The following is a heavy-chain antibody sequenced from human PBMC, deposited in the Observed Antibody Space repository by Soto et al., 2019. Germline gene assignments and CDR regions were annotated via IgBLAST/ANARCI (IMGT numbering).Heavy chain of an antibody. CDR1: GDSISGSSYY. CDR3: ATRYISGWCVPY. J-gene: IGHJ4*02. CDR2: IYFSGTT. Sequence: SETLSLTCSVSGDSISGSSYYWGWIRQPPGKGLEWIGSIYFSGTTYCNPSLKSRVTISVDTSKNQFSLNLISVTAADTAVYYCATRYISGWCVPYGGQGALVTVPS. D-gene: IGHD6-19*01. V-gene: IGHV4-39*01.